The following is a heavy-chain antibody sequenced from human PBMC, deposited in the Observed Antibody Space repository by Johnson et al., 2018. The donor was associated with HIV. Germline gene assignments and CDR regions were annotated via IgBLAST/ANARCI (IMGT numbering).Heavy chain of an antibody. CDR2: IKQDGSEK. CDR3: TRDVNYRDCSSTSCSDAFHI. Sequence: VQLVESGGGVVQPGGSLRLSCAASGFTFSSYVMHWVRQAPGKGLEWVANIKQDGSEKYYVDSVKGRFTISRDNAKNSLHLQMNSLRGEETAVYSCTRDVNYRDCSSTSCSDAFHIWGQGTMVTVSS. D-gene: IGHD2-2*01. J-gene: IGHJ3*02. CDR1: GFTFSSYV. V-gene: IGHV3-7*01.